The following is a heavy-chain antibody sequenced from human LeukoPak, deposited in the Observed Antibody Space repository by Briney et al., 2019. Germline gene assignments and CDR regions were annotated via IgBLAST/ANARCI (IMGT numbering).Heavy chain of an antibody. D-gene: IGHD3-10*01. CDR1: GGSISSGGYY. Sequence: PSQTLSLTCTVSGGSISSGGYYWSWIRQPPGKGLEWIGYIYHSGSTYYNPSLKSRVTISVDRSKNQFSLKLSSVTAADTAVYYCARMPITMVRGVTYFDYWGQGTLVTVSS. J-gene: IGHJ4*02. CDR3: ARMPITMVRGVTYFDY. CDR2: IYHSGST. V-gene: IGHV4-30-2*01.